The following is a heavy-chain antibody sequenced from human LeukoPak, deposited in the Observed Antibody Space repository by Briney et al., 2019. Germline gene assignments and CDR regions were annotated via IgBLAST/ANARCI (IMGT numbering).Heavy chain of an antibody. J-gene: IGHJ4*02. Sequence: PGGSLRLSCAASGFTFSSYAMSWVRQAPGKGLEWVSAISGSGGCTYYADSVKGRFTISRDNSKNTLYLQMNSLRAEDTAVYYCAKDRDIVVVPAAITFDYWGQGTLVTVSS. CDR1: GFTFSSYA. CDR3: AKDRDIVVVPAAITFDY. D-gene: IGHD2-2*02. CDR2: ISGSGGCT. V-gene: IGHV3-23*01.